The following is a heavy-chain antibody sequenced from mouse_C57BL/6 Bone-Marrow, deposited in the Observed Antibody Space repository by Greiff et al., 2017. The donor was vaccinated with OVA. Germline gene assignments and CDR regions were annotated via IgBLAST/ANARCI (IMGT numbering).Heavy chain of an antibody. CDR2: IYWDDDK. D-gene: IGHD1-1*01. CDR3: ARRADYGSSYVGYFDV. Sequence: QVTLNESGPGILQSSQTLSLTCSFSGFSLSTSGMGVSWIRQPSGKGLEWLAHIYWDDDKRYNPSLKSRLTISKDTSRNQVFLKITSVDTADTATYYCARRADYGSSYVGYFDVWGTGTTVTVSS. V-gene: IGHV8-12*01. J-gene: IGHJ1*03. CDR1: GFSLSTSGMG.